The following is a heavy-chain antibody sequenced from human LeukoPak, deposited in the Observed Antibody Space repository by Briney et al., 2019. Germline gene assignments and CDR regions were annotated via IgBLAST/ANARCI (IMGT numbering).Heavy chain of an antibody. J-gene: IGHJ6*02. CDR1: GGVFRSYA. Sequence: SVTVSCKTSGGVFRSYAINWVRQAPGQGLEWMGLINPFFGTPNYAQRFQGRVTITADESTSTTYMELSSLRSEDTAVYYCARGKDHYYYGMDVWGQGTTVTVSS. V-gene: IGHV1-69*01. CDR2: INPFFGTP. CDR3: ARGKDHYYYGMDV.